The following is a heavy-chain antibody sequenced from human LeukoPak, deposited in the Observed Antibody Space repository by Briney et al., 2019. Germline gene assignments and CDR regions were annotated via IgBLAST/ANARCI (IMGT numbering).Heavy chain of an antibody. CDR1: GFTFSQYW. CDR3: AKSFGSSYYGMDV. D-gene: IGHD3-16*01. Sequence: GGSLRLSCAASGFTFSQYWMSWVRQAPGKGLEWVSAISGSGGSTYYADSVKGRFTISRDNSKNTLYLQMNSLRAEDTAVYYCAKSFGSSYYGMDVWGQGTTVTVSS. CDR2: ISGSGGST. J-gene: IGHJ6*02. V-gene: IGHV3-23*01.